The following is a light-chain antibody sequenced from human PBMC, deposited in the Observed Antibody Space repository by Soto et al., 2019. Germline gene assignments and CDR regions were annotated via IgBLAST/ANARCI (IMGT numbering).Light chain of an antibody. Sequence: EIVLTQSPGTLSLSPGERATLSCRASQSVSHNHLAWYQQKPGQAPRLLIYVASNRATAFPDRFSGCWSGTDCTLAISRLEPDDFAVYSCQDYGSSPYTFGQGTKLEIK. J-gene: IGKJ2*01. V-gene: IGKV3-20*01. CDR3: QDYGSSPYT. CDR2: VAS. CDR1: QSVSHNH.